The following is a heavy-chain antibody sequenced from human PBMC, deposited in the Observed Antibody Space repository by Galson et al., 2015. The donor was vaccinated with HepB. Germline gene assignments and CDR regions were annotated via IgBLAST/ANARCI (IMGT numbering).Heavy chain of an antibody. D-gene: IGHD1-1*01. Sequence: SLRLSCAASGFTFSSYGMHWVRQAPGKGLEWVAVISYDGSNKYYADSVKGRFTISRDNSKNTLYLQMNSLRAEDTAVYYCAKNHPNWNDGAFDIWGQGTMVTVSS. CDR3: AKNHPNWNDGAFDI. CDR1: GFTFSSYG. V-gene: IGHV3-30*18. J-gene: IGHJ3*02. CDR2: ISYDGSNK.